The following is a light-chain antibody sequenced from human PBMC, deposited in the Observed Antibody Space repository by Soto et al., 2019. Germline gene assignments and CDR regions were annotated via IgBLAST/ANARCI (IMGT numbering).Light chain of an antibody. V-gene: IGLV2-8*01. J-gene: IGLJ1*01. CDR1: SSDVGRYNY. Sequence: QSVLTQPPSASGSPGQSVTISCTGTSSDVGRYNYISWYQQRPGKAPKLIIYEVSKRPSGVPDRLSGFKYGNTASLPVSGLQAEDEADYYCSSYAGSSRYVFGTGTKVTVL. CDR2: EVS. CDR3: SSYAGSSRYV.